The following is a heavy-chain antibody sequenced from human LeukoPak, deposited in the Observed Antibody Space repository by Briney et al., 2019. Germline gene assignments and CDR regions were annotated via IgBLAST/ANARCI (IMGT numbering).Heavy chain of an antibody. CDR3: AKDRPVLMVYATSPHYFDY. V-gene: IGHV3-23*01. CDR1: GFTFSSFA. CDR2: ISGSGGDT. D-gene: IGHD2-8*01. Sequence: GGSLSLSCAASGFTFSSFAMSWVRQAPGKGLEWVSAISGSGGDTYYADSVKGRFTISRDNSKNTLYLQMNSLRAEDTAVYYCAKDRPVLMVYATSPHYFDYWGQGTLVTVSS. J-gene: IGHJ4*02.